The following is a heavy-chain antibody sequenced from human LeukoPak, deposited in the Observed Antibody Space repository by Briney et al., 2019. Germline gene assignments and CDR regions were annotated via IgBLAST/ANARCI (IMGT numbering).Heavy chain of an antibody. CDR3: ARDKGAAAGHFDY. V-gene: IGHV4-34*01. CDR1: GGSFSGYY. CDR2: INHSGST. D-gene: IGHD6-13*01. Sequence: PSETLSLTCAVYGGSFSGYYCSWIRQPPGKGLEWIGEINHSGSTNYNPSLKSRVTISVDTSKNQFSLKLSSVTAADTAVYYCARDKGAAAGHFDYWGQGTLVTVSS. J-gene: IGHJ4*02.